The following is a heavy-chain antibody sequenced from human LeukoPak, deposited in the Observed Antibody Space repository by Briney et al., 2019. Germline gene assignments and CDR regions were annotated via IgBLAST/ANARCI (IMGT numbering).Heavy chain of an antibody. CDR2: ISYDGSNK. Sequence: GGSLRLSCAASGFTFSSYAMHWVRQAPGKGLEWVAVISYDGSNKYYADSVKGRFTISRDNSKNTLYLQMNSLRAEDTAVYYCARSWRRGMAFDYWGQGTLVTVSS. D-gene: IGHD5-24*01. CDR3: ARSWRRGMAFDY. V-gene: IGHV3-30-3*01. J-gene: IGHJ4*02. CDR1: GFTFSSYA.